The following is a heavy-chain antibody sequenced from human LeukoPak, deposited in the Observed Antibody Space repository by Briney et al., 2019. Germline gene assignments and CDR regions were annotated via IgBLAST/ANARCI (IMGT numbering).Heavy chain of an antibody. V-gene: IGHV4-31*03. Sequence: PSQTLSLTCTVSGGSISSSSYYWSWIRQHPEKGLEWIGYVYYTGHIYYNPSLKSRLTISSDTSKNQFFLNLSSVTAADTAVYYCARHPAGGGYSDYWGQGTLVTVSS. CDR2: VYYTGHI. CDR3: ARHPAGGGYSDY. D-gene: IGHD3-16*01. J-gene: IGHJ4*02. CDR1: GGSISSSSYY.